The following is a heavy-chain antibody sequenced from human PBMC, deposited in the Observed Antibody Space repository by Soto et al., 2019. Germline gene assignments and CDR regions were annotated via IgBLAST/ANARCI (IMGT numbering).Heavy chain of an antibody. J-gene: IGHJ4*02. CDR3: ARVYCSGGSCYSSYFDY. CDR2: ISSSSSYI. Sequence: KTGGSLRLSGSASGVTFSSYSMNWVRQAPGKGLEWVSSISSSSSYIYYADSVKGRFTISRDNAKNSLYLQMNSLRAEDTAVYYCARVYCSGGSCYSSYFDYWGQGTLVTVSS. V-gene: IGHV3-21*01. CDR1: GVTFSSYS. D-gene: IGHD2-15*01.